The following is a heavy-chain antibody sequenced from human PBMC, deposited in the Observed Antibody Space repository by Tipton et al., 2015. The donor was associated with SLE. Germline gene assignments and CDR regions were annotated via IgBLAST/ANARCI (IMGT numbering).Heavy chain of an antibody. CDR3: AREKGYNWPFDF. V-gene: IGHV4-4*08. CDR2: IYTGGST. Sequence: TLSLTCTVSGGSINSYYWSWIRQAPGKGLEWVGYIYTGGSTHYNSSLRSRVTISVDTSNNQFSLKLRSVSAADTAVYYCAREKGYNWPFDFWGQGTLVTVSS. J-gene: IGHJ4*02. D-gene: IGHD5-24*01. CDR1: GGSINSYY.